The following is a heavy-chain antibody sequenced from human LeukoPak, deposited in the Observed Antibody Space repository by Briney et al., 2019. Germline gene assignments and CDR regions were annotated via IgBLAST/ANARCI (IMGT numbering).Heavy chain of an antibody. CDR3: AREWLDTAMVK. CDR1: GGSISSYY. Sequence: SETLSLTCTVSGGSISSYYWSWIRQPPGKGLEWIGYIYYSGSTNYNPSLKSRVTISVDTSKNQFSLKLSSVTAADTAVYYCAREWLDTAMVKWGQGTLVTVSS. J-gene: IGHJ4*02. D-gene: IGHD5-18*01. V-gene: IGHV4-59*01. CDR2: IYYSGST.